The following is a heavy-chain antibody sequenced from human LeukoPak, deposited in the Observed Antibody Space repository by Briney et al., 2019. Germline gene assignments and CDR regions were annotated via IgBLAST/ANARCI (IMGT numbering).Heavy chain of an antibody. D-gene: IGHD4-17*01. CDR1: GGSISSSSYY. CDR3: ARAKADYGDYVPTRFDY. CDR2: IYHSGST. Sequence: SETLSLTCTVSGGSISSSSYYWGWIRQPPGKGLEWIGSIYHSGSTYYNPSLKSRVTISVDTSKNQFSLKLSSVTAADTAVYYCARAKADYGDYVPTRFDYWGQGTLVTVSS. V-gene: IGHV4-39*07. J-gene: IGHJ4*02.